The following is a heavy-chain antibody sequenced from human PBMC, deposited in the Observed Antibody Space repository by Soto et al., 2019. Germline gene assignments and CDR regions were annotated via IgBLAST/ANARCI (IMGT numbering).Heavy chain of an antibody. CDR2: ITPSGGST. CDR3: ARPQYYDSRGLDD. V-gene: IGHV1-46*01. D-gene: IGHD3-22*01. CDR1: GYTFTDYY. Sequence: ASVKVSCKASGYTFTDYYVHWVRQAPGQGLEWMGMITPSGGSTSYPQKFQGRVTMTRDTSTSTVYMELSSLRSEDTAMYYCARPQYYDSRGLDDWGQGTLVTVSS. J-gene: IGHJ4*02.